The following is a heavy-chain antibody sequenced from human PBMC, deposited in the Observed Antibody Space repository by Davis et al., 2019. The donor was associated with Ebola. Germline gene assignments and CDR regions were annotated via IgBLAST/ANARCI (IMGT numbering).Heavy chain of an antibody. J-gene: IGHJ6*02. V-gene: IGHV3-64D*08. D-gene: IGHD1-26*01. Sequence: GESLKISCSASGFTFSSYAMHWVRQAPGKGLEYVSAISSNGGSTYYADSVKGRFTISRDNSKNTLYLQMSSLRAEDTAVYYCVKDLRSGSYGYYYYGMDVWGQGTTVTVSS. CDR2: ISSNGGST. CDR1: GFTFSSYA. CDR3: VKDLRSGSYGYYYYGMDV.